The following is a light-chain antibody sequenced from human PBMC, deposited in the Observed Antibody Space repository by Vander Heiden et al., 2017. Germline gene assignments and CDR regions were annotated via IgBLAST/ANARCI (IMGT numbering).Light chain of an antibody. V-gene: IGKV1-9*01. CDR2: AAS. Sequence: DIQLTHSPSSLSASVGDRLTITCRASPGISSYFAWYQQKPGKAPKLLIYAASTLQSGVPSRFSGSGSGTEVTLTISSLQPEDLATYYCQQLNNYPFTFGPGTKVDIK. J-gene: IGKJ3*01. CDR1: PGISSY. CDR3: QQLNNYPFT.